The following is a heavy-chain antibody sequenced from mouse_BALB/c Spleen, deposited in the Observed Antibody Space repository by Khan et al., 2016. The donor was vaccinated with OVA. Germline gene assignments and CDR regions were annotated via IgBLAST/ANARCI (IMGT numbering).Heavy chain of an antibody. CDR3: VRRGNYYGSFYWYFDV. CDR1: GFSLTNYD. CDR2: IWTGGGT. D-gene: IGHD1-1*01. J-gene: IGHJ1*01. Sequence: QVQLKESGPGLVAPSQSLSITCTVSGFSLTNYDISWIRQPPGKGLEWLGVIWTGGGTNYNSAFMSRLSITKDNSKSPVFLKMNRQQTDDTAIYYCVRRGNYYGSFYWYFDVWGAGTTVTVSS. V-gene: IGHV2-9-2*01.